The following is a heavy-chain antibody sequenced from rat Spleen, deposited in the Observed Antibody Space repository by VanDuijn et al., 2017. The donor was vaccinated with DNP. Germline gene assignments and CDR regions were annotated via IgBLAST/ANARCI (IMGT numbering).Heavy chain of an antibody. CDR1: RFTFSDYN. J-gene: IGHJ2*01. D-gene: IGHD1-11*01. Sequence: EVQLEESGGGLVQPGRSLTLSCAASRFTFSDYNMAWVRQAPTKGLEWVAASGPSGGSDYYRDSVKGRFTISRDNAKSTLYLQMNSLRSEDMATYYCVRYSLRRVWDYWGQGVMVTVSS. V-gene: IGHV5S23*01. CDR3: VRYSLRRVWDY. CDR2: SGPSGGSD.